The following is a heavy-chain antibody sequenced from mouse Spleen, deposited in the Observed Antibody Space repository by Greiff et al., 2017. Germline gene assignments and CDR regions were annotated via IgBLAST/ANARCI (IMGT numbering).Heavy chain of an antibody. J-gene: IGHJ2*01. CDR2: IYPGDGDT. D-gene: IGHD4-1*01. CDR1: GYAFSSYW. Sequence: QVQLQQSGAELVKPGASVKISCKASGYAFSSYWMNWVKQRPGKGLEWIGQIYPGDGDTNYNGKFKGKATLTADKSSSTAYMQLSSLTSEDSAVYFCARSNWPYYFDYWGQGTTLTVSS. CDR3: ARSNWPYYFDY. V-gene: IGHV1-80*01.